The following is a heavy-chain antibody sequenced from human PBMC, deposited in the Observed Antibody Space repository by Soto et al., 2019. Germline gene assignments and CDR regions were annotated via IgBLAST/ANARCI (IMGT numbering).Heavy chain of an antibody. Sequence: SETLSLTCTVSGDSISAYSWSWVRQPPGKGLEWIGNIHYNGNTNYNPSLKSRVTISVDTSKNQFSLKLSFVTAADTAVYYFSRAKWTLWFGESEPQYGMDVWGQGTTVTVSS. J-gene: IGHJ6*02. CDR1: GDSISAYS. CDR3: SRAKWTLWFGESEPQYGMDV. V-gene: IGHV4-59*12. D-gene: IGHD3-10*01. CDR2: IHYNGNT.